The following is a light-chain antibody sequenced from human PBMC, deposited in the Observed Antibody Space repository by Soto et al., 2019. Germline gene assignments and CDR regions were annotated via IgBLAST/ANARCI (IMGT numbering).Light chain of an antibody. Sequence: QSALTQPASVSGSPGQSITISCTGTCSDVGGYNYVSWYQQHPGKAPKLMIYEVSSRPSGVSNRFSGSKSGNTASLTISGLQAEDEADYYCSSYTSSSTLGVFGTGTKVTVL. CDR1: CSDVGGYNY. V-gene: IGLV2-14*01. CDR3: SSYTSSSTLGV. CDR2: EVS. J-gene: IGLJ1*01.